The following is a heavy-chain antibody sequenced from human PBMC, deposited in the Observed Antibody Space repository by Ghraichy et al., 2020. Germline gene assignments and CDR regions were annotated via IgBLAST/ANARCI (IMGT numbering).Heavy chain of an antibody. V-gene: IGHV1-69*02. CDR3: AGGQYYYYYGMDV. Sequence: SVKVSCKASGGTFSSYTISWVRQAPGQGLEWMGRIIPILGIANYAQKFQGRVTITADKSTSTAYMELSSLRSEDTAVYYCAGGQYYYYYGMDVWGQGTTVTVSS. CDR1: GGTFSSYT. CDR2: IIPILGIA. D-gene: IGHD3-16*01. J-gene: IGHJ6*02.